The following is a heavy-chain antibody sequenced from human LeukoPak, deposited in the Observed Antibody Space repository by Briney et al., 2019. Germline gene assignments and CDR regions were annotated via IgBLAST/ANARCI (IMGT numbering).Heavy chain of an antibody. CDR1: GGSISSYY. CDR3: ARHEGGYCSSTSCYGN. CDR2: IYYSGST. D-gene: IGHD2-2*03. V-gene: IGHV4-59*08. J-gene: IGHJ4*02. Sequence: SETLSLTCTVSGGSISSYYWSWIRQPPGKGLEWIGYIYYSGSTKYYPSLKSRVTISVDTSKNQFSLKLSSVTAADTAVYYCARHEGGYCSSTSCYGNWGQGTLVTVSS.